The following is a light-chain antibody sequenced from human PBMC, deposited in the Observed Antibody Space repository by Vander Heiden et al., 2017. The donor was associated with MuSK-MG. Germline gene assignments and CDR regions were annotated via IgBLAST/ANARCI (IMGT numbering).Light chain of an antibody. Sequence: DIQMTQSPSSLSASVGDRVTITCRASQSISSYVNWYQQKPGKAPKLLIYAASSLQSGVPSRFSGSGSGTDCTLTISSLQTEDVATYYRQQSNSTPRTFGQGTKVEIK. V-gene: IGKV1-39*01. J-gene: IGKJ1*01. CDR3: QQSNSTPRT. CDR1: QSISSY. CDR2: AAS.